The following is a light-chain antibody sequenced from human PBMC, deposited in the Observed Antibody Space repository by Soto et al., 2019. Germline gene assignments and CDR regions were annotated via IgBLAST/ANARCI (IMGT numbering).Light chain of an antibody. CDR1: SNDVGTYNF. V-gene: IGLV2-8*01. J-gene: IGLJ3*02. Sequence: QSALTQPHSASGSPGQSVTISCTGTSNDVGTYNFVSWYQQYPGKAPKLMMYEVTKRPSGVPDRFSGSKSGNTASLTVSWLQSEDEANYYCTAYAASNSLVFGGGTKLTVL. CDR3: TAYAASNSLV. CDR2: EVT.